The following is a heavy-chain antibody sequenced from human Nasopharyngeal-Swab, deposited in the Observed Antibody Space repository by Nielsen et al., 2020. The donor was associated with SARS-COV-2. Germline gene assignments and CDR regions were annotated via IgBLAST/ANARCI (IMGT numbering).Heavy chain of an antibody. CDR1: GYTFTGYY. Sequence: ASVKVSCKASGYTFTGYYMHWVRQAPAQGLEWMGWNNPNSGGTNYAQKFQGWVTMTRDTSISTAYMELSRLRSDDTAVYYCARDLVADYALTVRGNYYYGMDVWGQGTTVTVSS. CDR2: NNPNSGGT. D-gene: IGHD4/OR15-4a*01. CDR3: ARDLVADYALTVRGNYYYGMDV. J-gene: IGHJ6*02. V-gene: IGHV1-2*04.